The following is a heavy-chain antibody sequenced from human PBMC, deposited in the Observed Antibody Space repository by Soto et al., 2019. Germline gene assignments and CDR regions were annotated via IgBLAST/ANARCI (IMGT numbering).Heavy chain of an antibody. Sequence: ASVKVSCKASGYTFTDYYMHWVRQAPGQGLEWMGWINPNSGGTNYAQKFQGRVTMTRDTSISTAYMELSRLRSDDTAVYYCARATIVLMVYAITTIFDYWGQGTLVTVSS. D-gene: IGHD2-8*01. J-gene: IGHJ4*02. CDR1: GYTFTDYY. V-gene: IGHV1-2*02. CDR2: INPNSGGT. CDR3: ARATIVLMVYAITTIFDY.